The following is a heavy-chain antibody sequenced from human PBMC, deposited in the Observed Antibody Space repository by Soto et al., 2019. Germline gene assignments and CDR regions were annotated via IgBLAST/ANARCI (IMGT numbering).Heavy chain of an antibody. D-gene: IGHD4-4*01. CDR3: ARSPIVTVTTRVRYNWFDP. CDR1: SGSMSSSNW. J-gene: IGHJ5*02. V-gene: IGHV4-4*02. CDR2: IYHSGST. Sequence: QVQLQESGPGLVKPSGTLSLTCAVSSGSMSSSNWWSWVRQPAGKGLEWIGEIYHSGSTNYKPSLKSRVTISVDKSKNQFSLKLSSVTAPDTAVYYCARSPIVTVTTRVRYNWFDPWGQGTLVTVSS.